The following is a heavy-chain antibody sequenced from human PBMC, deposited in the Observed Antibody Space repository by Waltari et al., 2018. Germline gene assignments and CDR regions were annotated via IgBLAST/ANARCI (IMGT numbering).Heavy chain of an antibody. J-gene: IGHJ4*02. V-gene: IGHV1-2*02. CDR2: INPNSGCT. CDR3: ASSPYGSGSYAD. D-gene: IGHD3-10*01. Sequence: QVQLVQSGAEVKKPGASVTVSGKASGYTFTGHYMHWVRQAPGQGLEWMGWINPNSGCTNYAQKFQGRVTMTRDTSISTAYMELSRLRSDDTAVYYCASSPYGSGSYADWGQGTLVTVSS. CDR1: GYTFTGHY.